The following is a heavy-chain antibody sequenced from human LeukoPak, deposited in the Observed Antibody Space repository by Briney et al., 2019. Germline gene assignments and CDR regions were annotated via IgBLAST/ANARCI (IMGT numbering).Heavy chain of an antibody. CDR2: ISWNSGSI. J-gene: IGHJ5*02. V-gene: IGHV3-9*01. Sequence: PGGSLRLSCAASGFTFDDYAMHWVRQAPGKGLEWVSGISWNSGSIGYADSVKGRFTISRDNAKNSLYLQMNSLRAEDTALYYCARSSWTLKNWFDPWGQGTLVTVSS. CDR1: GFTFDDYA. CDR3: ARSSWTLKNWFDP. D-gene: IGHD6-13*01.